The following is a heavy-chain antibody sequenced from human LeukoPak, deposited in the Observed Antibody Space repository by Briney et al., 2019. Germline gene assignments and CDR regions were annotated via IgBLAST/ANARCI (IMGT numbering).Heavy chain of an antibody. CDR3: AKNQPSPHQLLCALDY. CDR1: GFTFSSYA. Sequence: GASLRLSCAASGFTFSSYAMSWVRQAPGKGLEWVSAISGSGGSTYYADSVKGRLTISRDNSKNTLYLQMNSLRAEDTAVYYCAKNQPSPHQLLCALDYWGQGTLVTVSS. CDR2: ISGSGGST. J-gene: IGHJ4*02. V-gene: IGHV3-23*01. D-gene: IGHD2-2*01.